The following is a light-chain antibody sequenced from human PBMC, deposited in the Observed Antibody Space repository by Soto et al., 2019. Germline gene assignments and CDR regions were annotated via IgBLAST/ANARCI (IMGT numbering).Light chain of an antibody. Sequence: EIVMTQSPATLSASPGERATLSCRASQSVSSSLAWYQQKPGQAPRLLIYDASHRAAGIPARFSGSGFGTDFTLTISSLEPEDAAVYYCQQRSNWPPITFGQGTRLEIK. CDR3: QQRSNWPPIT. CDR1: QSVSSS. J-gene: IGKJ5*01. V-gene: IGKV3-11*01. CDR2: DAS.